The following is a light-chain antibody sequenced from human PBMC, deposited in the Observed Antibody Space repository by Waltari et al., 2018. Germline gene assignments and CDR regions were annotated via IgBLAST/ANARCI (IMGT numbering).Light chain of an antibody. CDR3: LQYGTSPFT. J-gene: IGKJ2*01. V-gene: IGKV3-20*01. CDR2: GAS. Sequence: EIVLTQSPGTLSLSPGDRATLSCRASQRVSSSYLAWYQQKPGRAPRLLIYGASSRATGIPDRFSDSGSATDFTLTISRLEPEDFAVYYCLQYGTSPFTFGQGTKLEIK. CDR1: QRVSSSY.